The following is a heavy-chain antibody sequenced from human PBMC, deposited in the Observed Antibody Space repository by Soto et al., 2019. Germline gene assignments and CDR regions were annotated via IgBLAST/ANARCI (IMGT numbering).Heavy chain of an antibody. D-gene: IGHD1-26*01. J-gene: IGHJ6*02. CDR2: IIPIFGTA. CDR1: GGTFSSYA. CDR3: ARGREETRHRYYYYGMDV. Sequence: ASVKVSCKASGGTFSSYAISWVRQAPGQGLEWMGGIIPIFGTANYAQKFQGRVTITADESTSTAYMELSSLRSEDTAVYYCARGREETRHRYYYYGMDVWGQGTTVTVSS. V-gene: IGHV1-69*13.